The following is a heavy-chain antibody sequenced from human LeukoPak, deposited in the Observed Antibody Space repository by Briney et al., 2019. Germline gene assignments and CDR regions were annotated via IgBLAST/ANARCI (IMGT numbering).Heavy chain of an antibody. CDR2: INPNSGGT. V-gene: IGHV1-2*02. J-gene: IGHJ5*02. CDR1: GYTFTGYY. CDR3: ARGDINWFDP. Sequence: ASVKVSCKASGYTFTGYYMDWVRQAPGQGLEWMGWINPNSGGTTYAQKLQGRFTITRDTSISTAYMALSTLRSDDTAVYYCARGDINWFDPWGQGTLVTVSS.